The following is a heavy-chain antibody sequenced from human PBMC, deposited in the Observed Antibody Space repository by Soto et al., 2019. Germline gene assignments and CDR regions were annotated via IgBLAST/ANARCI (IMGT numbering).Heavy chain of an antibody. J-gene: IGHJ6*02. Sequence: SETLSLTCTVSGGSISSGDYYWSWIRQPPGKGLEWIGYIYYSGSTYYNPSLKSRVTISVDTSKNQFSLKLSSVTAADTAVYYCARARYYGSGSYSNYYYYYGMDVWGQGTTVTVSS. CDR1: GGSISSGDYY. CDR2: IYYSGST. D-gene: IGHD3-10*01. CDR3: ARARYYGSGSYSNYYYYYGMDV. V-gene: IGHV4-30-4*01.